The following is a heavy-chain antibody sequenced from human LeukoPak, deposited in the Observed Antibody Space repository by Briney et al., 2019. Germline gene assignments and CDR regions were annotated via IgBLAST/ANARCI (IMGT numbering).Heavy chain of an antibody. J-gene: IGHJ5*02. D-gene: IGHD1-26*01. V-gene: IGHV1-69*05. CDR2: IIPIFGTA. Sequence: SVKVSCKASGGTFSSYAISWVRQAPGQGLEWMGGIIPIFGTANYAQKFQGRVTITTDEPTSTAYMELSSLRSEDTAVYYCARYKGSPTILLGWFDPWGQGTLVTVSS. CDR1: GGTFSSYA. CDR3: ARYKGSPTILLGWFDP.